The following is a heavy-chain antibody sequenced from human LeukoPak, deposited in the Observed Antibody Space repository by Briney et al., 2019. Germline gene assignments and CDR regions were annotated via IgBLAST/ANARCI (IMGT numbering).Heavy chain of an antibody. V-gene: IGHV3-11*04. J-gene: IGHJ4*02. CDR1: GFTFSAFY. CDR3: ARDAHYDFWSGYYSTWPLGY. D-gene: IGHD3-3*01. Sequence: PGGSLRLSCTPSGFTFSAFYMSWIRKAPGKGLEWVSDISGGGDNIRYADSVKGRFTISRDNAKNSLYLQMNSLRAEDTAVYYCARDAHYDFWSGYYSTWPLGYWGQGTLVTVSS. CDR2: ISGGGDNI.